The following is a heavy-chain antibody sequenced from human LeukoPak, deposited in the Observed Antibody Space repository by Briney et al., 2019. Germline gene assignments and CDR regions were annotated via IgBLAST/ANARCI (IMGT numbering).Heavy chain of an antibody. CDR2: ISYDGSNK. D-gene: IGHD5-24*01. V-gene: IGHV3-30*18. Sequence: TGGSLRLSCAASGFTFSSYGMHWDRQAPGKGLEWVAVISYDGSNKYYADSVKGRFTISRDNSKNTLYLQMNSLRAEDTAVYYCAKDYSVEMATSYFDYWGQGTLVTVSS. CDR3: AKDYSVEMATSYFDY. J-gene: IGHJ4*02. CDR1: GFTFSSYG.